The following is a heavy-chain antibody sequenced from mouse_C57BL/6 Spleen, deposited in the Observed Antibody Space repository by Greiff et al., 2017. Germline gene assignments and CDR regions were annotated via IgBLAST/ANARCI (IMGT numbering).Heavy chain of an antibody. J-gene: IGHJ2*01. V-gene: IGHV1-78*01. CDR2: IYPREGSN. CDR1: GYTFTDHT. Sequence: QVQLQQSDAELVKPGASVTISCKVSGYTFTDHTIHWMQQRPEQGLEWIGYIYPREGSNKYNEKFKGKATLTADKTSSAAYMLLNSLTSEDAAVYFCARLYDGYYDYWGQGTTLTVSS. CDR3: ARLYDGYYDY. D-gene: IGHD2-3*01.